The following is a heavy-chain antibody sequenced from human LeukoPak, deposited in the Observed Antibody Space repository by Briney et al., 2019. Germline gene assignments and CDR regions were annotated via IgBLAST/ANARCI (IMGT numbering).Heavy chain of an antibody. Sequence: SETLSLTCTVSGASISSYYGSWLRQPGGKGMEWIGRIYTSGSNKYNPSLKSRLTMSVDTSKNQFSLKLSSVTAADTAVYYCARYRDSSGWFDYWGQGTLVTVSS. CDR3: ARYRDSSGWFDY. V-gene: IGHV4-59*10. CDR1: GASISSYY. CDR2: IYTSGSN. D-gene: IGHD6-19*01. J-gene: IGHJ4*02.